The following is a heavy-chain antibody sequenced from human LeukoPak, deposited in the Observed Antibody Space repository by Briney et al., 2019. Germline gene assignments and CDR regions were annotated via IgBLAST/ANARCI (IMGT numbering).Heavy chain of an antibody. CDR1: GFTVSSNY. CDR3: ARQCGGDCGWYFDL. Sequence: GGSLRLSCAASGFTVSSNYMSWVRQAPGKGLEWVSVIYSGGSTYYADSVKGRFTISRDNSKNTLYPQMNSLRAEDTAVYYCARQCGGDCGWYFDLWGRGTLVTVSS. V-gene: IGHV3-53*01. CDR2: IYSGGST. J-gene: IGHJ2*01. D-gene: IGHD2-21*02.